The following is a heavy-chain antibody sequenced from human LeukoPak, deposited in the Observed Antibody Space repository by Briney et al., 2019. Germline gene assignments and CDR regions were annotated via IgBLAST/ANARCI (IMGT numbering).Heavy chain of an antibody. J-gene: IGHJ5*02. D-gene: IGHD1-14*01. V-gene: IGHV4-61*02. Sequence: PSETLSLTCTVSGGSISSGSYYWRWLRQPAGTGLEWIGRIYTSGSTNYNPSLTSRVTISVDTSKNQFSLKLSSVTAADTAVYYCARDSRRPGWFDHWGQGTLVTVSS. CDR1: GGSISSGSYY. CDR2: IYTSGST. CDR3: ARDSRRPGWFDH.